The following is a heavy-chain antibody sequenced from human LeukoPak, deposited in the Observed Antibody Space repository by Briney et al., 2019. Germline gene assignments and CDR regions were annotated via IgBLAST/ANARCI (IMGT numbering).Heavy chain of an antibody. D-gene: IGHD2-15*01. CDR2: IYHSGST. CDR3: ARIRRLATSYSRYYYMDV. Sequence: SGTLSLTCAVSGGSISSSNWWSWVRQPPGKGLEWIGEIYHSGSTNYNPSLKSRVTISVDKSKNQFSLKLSSVTAADTAAYYCARIRRLATSYSRYYYMDVWGKGTTVTVSS. V-gene: IGHV4-4*02. J-gene: IGHJ6*03. CDR1: GGSISSSNW.